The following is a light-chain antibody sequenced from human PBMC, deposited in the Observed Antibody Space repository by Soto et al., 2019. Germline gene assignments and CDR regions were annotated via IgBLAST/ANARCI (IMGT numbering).Light chain of an antibody. Sequence: ALTQPPSASGSPGQSVTISCTGTSSDVGGYNYVSWYQQHPGKAPKLMIYEVTKRPSGVPDRFSGSKSGNTASLTVSGLQAEDEADYYCSSYAGSNIFYVFGTGTKVTVL. J-gene: IGLJ1*01. CDR3: SSYAGSNIFYV. V-gene: IGLV2-8*01. CDR1: SSDVGGYNY. CDR2: EVT.